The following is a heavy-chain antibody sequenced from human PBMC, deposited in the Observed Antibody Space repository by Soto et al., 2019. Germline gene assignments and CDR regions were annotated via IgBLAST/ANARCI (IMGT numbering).Heavy chain of an antibody. CDR1: GGSISSGGYS. CDR2: ISHSGST. Sequence: QLQLQESGSGLVKPSQTLSLTCAVSGGSISSGGYSWSWIRQPPGKGLEWIGYISHSGSTYYNPSXXSRVTMSVHRSQNQFSLKLSSVTAADTAMYYGASGSHGPQYWGQGTLVTVSS. V-gene: IGHV4-30-2*01. CDR3: ASGSHGPQY. J-gene: IGHJ4*02.